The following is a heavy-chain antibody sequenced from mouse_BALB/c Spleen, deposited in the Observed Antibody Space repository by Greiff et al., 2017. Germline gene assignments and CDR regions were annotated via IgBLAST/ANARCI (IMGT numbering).Heavy chain of an antibody. CDR3: ARSGNYLYAMDY. D-gene: IGHD2-1*01. CDR1: GYSITSDYA. Sequence: DVQLQESGPGLVKPSQSLSLTCTVTGYSITSDYAWNWIRQFPGNKLEWMGYISYSGSTSYNPSLKSRISITRDTSKNQFFLQLNSVTTEDTATYYCARSGNYLYAMDYWGQGTSVTVSS. J-gene: IGHJ4*01. V-gene: IGHV3-2*02. CDR2: ISYSGST.